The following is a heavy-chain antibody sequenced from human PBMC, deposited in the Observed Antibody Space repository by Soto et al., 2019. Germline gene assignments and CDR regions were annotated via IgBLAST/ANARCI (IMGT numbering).Heavy chain of an antibody. D-gene: IGHD3-3*01. CDR2: ISGSGGST. J-gene: IGHJ4*02. CDR3: AKSYYDFWSGYYPSDY. Sequence: GGSLRLSCAASGFTFSSYAMSWVRQAPGKGLEWVSAISGSGGSTYYADSVKGRFTISRDNSKNTLYLQMNSLRAEDTAVYYCAKSYYDFWSGYYPSDYWGQGTLVTVSS. CDR1: GFTFSSYA. V-gene: IGHV3-23*01.